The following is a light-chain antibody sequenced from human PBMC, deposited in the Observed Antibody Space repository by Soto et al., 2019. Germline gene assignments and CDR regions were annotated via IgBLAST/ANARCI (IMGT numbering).Light chain of an antibody. CDR1: SSNIGSNY. J-gene: IGLJ2*01. Sequence: QSVLTQPPSASGTPGQRVTIYCSGSSSNIGSNYVYWYQQLPGTAPQLLIYNNNQRPSGVPDRFSGSKSGASASMAISGLRYEDEADYYCAAWDVSLSGHVVFGGGTKLTVL. V-gene: IGLV1-47*02. CDR3: AAWDVSLSGHVV. CDR2: NNN.